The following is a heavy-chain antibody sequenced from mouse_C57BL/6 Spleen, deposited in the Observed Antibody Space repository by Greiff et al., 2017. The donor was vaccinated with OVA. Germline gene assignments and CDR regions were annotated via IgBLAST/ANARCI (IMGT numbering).Heavy chain of an antibody. CDR3: ARSPLYYDYLAY. Sequence: VQLQQPGAELVKPGASVKLSCKASGYTFTSYWMHWVKQRPGKGLEWIGMIHPSSGSTNYNEKFKSKATLTVDKSSSTAYMQLSSLTSEDSAVYYCARSPLYYDYLAYWGQGTLVTVSA. V-gene: IGHV1-64*01. CDR2: IHPSSGST. CDR1: GYTFTSYW. D-gene: IGHD2-4*01. J-gene: IGHJ3*01.